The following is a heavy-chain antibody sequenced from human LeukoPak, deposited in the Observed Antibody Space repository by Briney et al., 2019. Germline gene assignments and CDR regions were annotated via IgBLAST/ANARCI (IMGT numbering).Heavy chain of an antibody. J-gene: IGHJ5*02. V-gene: IGHV4-59*08. D-gene: IGHD3-16*01. CDR3: ARHRPGERRFDP. Sequence: RASETLSLTCAVSGGSIRNDYWSWIRQPPGKGLEWLAYINYSGNTNYNPSLESRVTISVDTSKNLFSLKFTSVTAADTAVYYCARHRPGERRFDPWGQGTQVIVSS. CDR1: GGSIRNDY. CDR2: INYSGNT.